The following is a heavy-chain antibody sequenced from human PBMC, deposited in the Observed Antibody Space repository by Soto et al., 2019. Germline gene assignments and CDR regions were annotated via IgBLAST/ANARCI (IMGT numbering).Heavy chain of an antibody. CDR1: GFTFSSYE. D-gene: IGHD3-10*01. Sequence: GGSLRLSCAASGFTFSSYEMNWVRQAPGKGLEWVSYISSSGSTIYYADSVKGRFTISRDNAKNSLYLQMNSLRAEDTAVYYCARTNKIYGSGSLGGAFDIWGQGTMVTVSS. CDR2: ISSSGSTI. CDR3: ARTNKIYGSGSLGGAFDI. J-gene: IGHJ3*02. V-gene: IGHV3-48*03.